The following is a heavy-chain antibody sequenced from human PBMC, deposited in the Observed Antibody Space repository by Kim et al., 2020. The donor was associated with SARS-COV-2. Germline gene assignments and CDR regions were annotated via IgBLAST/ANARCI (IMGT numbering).Heavy chain of an antibody. CDR3: ARGDY. CDR2: MTPSSGNT. J-gene: IGHJ4*02. Sequence: MTPSSGNTGYAQKLQGRVTLSRSTSISTAYMVLTSLTSEDTAMYYCARGDYWGQGTLVTVSS. V-gene: IGHV1-8*01.